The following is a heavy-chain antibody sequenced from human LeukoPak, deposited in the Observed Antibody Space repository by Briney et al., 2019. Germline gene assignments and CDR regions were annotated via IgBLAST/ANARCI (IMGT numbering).Heavy chain of an antibody. Sequence: ASVKVSCKASGYTFTGYYMHWVRQAPGQGLGWMGWINPNSGGTNYAQKFQGRVTMTRDTSISTAYMELSRLRSDDTAVYYCARGYCSGGSCYGRWFDPWGQGTLVTVSS. CDR2: INPNSGGT. D-gene: IGHD2-15*01. J-gene: IGHJ5*02. CDR1: GYTFTGYY. V-gene: IGHV1-2*02. CDR3: ARGYCSGGSCYGRWFDP.